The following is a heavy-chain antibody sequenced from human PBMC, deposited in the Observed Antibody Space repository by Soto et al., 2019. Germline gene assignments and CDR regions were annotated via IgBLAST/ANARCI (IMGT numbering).Heavy chain of an antibody. CDR2: IYYSGST. Sequence: SETLSLTCTVSGGSVSIGSYYWSWIRQPPGKGLEWIGYIYYSGSTNYNPSLKSRVTISVDTSKNQFSLKLSSVTAADTAVYYCARGQWLVRENYFDYWGQGTLVTVSS. V-gene: IGHV4-61*01. J-gene: IGHJ4*02. CDR1: GGSVSIGSYY. CDR3: ARGQWLVRENYFDY. D-gene: IGHD6-19*01.